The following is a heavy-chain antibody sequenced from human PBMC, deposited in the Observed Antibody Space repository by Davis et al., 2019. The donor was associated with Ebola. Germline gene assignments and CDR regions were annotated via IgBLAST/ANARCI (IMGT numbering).Heavy chain of an antibody. V-gene: IGHV4-34*01. D-gene: IGHD3-3*01. CDR2: INHSGST. Sequence: SETLSLTCAVYGGSFSGYYWSWIRQPPGKGLEWIGEINHSGSTYYNPSLKSRVTISVDTSRNQFSLKLTSVTAADTASYFCARRAETTIFGVVKGWFDPWGQGTLVTVSS. CDR3: ARRAETTIFGVVKGWFDP. CDR1: GGSFSGYY. J-gene: IGHJ5*02.